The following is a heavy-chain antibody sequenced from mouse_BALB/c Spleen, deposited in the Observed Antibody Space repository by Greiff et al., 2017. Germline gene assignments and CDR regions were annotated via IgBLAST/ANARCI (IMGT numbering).Heavy chain of an antibody. CDR3: ARDAWGTPGD. CDR2: IRNKANGYTT. D-gene: IGHD2-14*01. J-gene: IGHJ3*01. CDR1: GFTFTDYY. Sequence: EVKVVESGGGLVQPGGSLRLSCATSGFTFTDYYMSWVRQPPGKALEWLGFIRNKANGYTTEYSASVKGRFTISRDNSQSILYLQMNALRAEDTAIYYCARDAWGTPGDWGQGTLVTVSA. V-gene: IGHV7-3*02.